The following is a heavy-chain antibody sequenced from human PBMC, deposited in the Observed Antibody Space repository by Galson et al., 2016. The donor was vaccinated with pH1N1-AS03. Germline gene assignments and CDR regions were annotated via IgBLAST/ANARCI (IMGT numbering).Heavy chain of an antibody. V-gene: IGHV3-23*01. CDR3: AKESSGLTGYFDF. Sequence: SLRLSCAASGFAFRTYAMSWVRQPPGKGLEWVSALSGDGARTFHAASGKGRFIISRDISKSTVYRQMNILRAEDTAVYYCAKESSGLTGYFDFWGQGVLVTVSS. D-gene: IGHD3-10*01. CDR2: LSGDGART. J-gene: IGHJ4*02. CDR1: GFAFRTYA.